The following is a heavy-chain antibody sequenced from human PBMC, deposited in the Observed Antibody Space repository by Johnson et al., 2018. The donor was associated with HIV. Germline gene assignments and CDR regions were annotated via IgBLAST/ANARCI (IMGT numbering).Heavy chain of an antibody. Sequence: QVQLVESGGGVVQPGRSLRLSCAASGFTFSDYYMTWIRQAPGKGLEWLSFISSSGDIIRYADSVKGRFTISSDNSKNTLYLQLNSLRAEDTAVYYCASGAYSSSLTFDIWGQGTMVTVSS. V-gene: IGHV3-11*04. CDR3: ASGAYSSSLTFDI. D-gene: IGHD6-6*01. J-gene: IGHJ3*02. CDR1: GFTFSDYY. CDR2: ISSSGDII.